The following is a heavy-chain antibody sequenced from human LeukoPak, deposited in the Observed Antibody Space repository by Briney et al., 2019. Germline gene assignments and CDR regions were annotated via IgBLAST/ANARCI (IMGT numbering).Heavy chain of an antibody. J-gene: IGHJ5*02. CDR1: GYTFTSYG. CDR3: ARGTYMVRGVTISRAKFDP. D-gene: IGHD3-10*01. V-gene: IGHV1-18*01. CDR2: ISAYNGNT. Sequence: ASVKVSCKASGYTFTSYGISWVRQAPGQGLEWMGWISAYNGNTNYAQKLQGRVTMTTDTSTSTAYMELRSLRSDDTAVYYCARGTYMVRGVTISRAKFDPWGQGTLVTVSS.